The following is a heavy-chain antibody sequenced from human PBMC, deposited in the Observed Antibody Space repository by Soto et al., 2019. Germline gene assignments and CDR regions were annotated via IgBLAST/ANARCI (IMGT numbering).Heavy chain of an antibody. Sequence: QGQLVESGGGVVQPGRSLRLSCAASGFTFSSFGMQWVRQAPGKGLEWVAGISYDGSNKYYEDSVKGRFTISIDNSKNMIYLQMNSLRAEDTAVYYCAKDTSKYSSNWPAYYGMDVWGQGTTVTVSS. V-gene: IGHV3-30*18. D-gene: IGHD6-13*01. CDR1: GFTFSSFG. J-gene: IGHJ6*02. CDR3: AKDTSKYSSNWPAYYGMDV. CDR2: ISYDGSNK.